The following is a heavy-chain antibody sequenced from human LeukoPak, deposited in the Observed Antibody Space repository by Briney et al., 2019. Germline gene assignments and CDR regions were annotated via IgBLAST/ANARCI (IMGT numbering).Heavy chain of an antibody. CDR1: GYTFTSYG. Sequence: GASVKVSCKASGYTFTSYGISWVRQAPGQGLEWMGRISAYNGNTNYAQKPQGRVTMTTDTSTSTAYMELRSLRSDDTAVYYCAMSPSLRVAVAGTLDYWGQGTLVTVSS. CDR3: AMSPSLRVAVAGTLDY. D-gene: IGHD6-19*01. CDR2: ISAYNGNT. J-gene: IGHJ4*02. V-gene: IGHV1-18*01.